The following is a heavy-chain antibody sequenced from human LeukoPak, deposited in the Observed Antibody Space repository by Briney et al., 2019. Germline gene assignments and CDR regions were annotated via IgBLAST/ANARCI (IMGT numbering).Heavy chain of an antibody. Sequence: ASVKVSCKASGCTFTGYYMHWVRQAPGQGLEWMGWINPNSGGTNYAQKFQGRVTMTRDTSISTAYMELSRLRSDDTAVYYCATYYYDSSGYYYIDYWGQGTLVTVSS. CDR2: INPNSGGT. V-gene: IGHV1-2*02. CDR3: ATYYYDSSGYYYIDY. J-gene: IGHJ4*02. CDR1: GCTFTGYY. D-gene: IGHD3-22*01.